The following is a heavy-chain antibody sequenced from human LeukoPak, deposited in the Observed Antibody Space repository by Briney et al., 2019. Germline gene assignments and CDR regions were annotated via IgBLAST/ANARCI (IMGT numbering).Heavy chain of an antibody. D-gene: IGHD2-2*01. J-gene: IGHJ5*02. CDR3: ARDVVVVPAANRGADWFDP. CDR1: GGSFSGYY. Sequence: PSETLPLTCAVYGGSFSGYYWSWIRQPPGKGLEWIGEINHSGSTNYNPSLKSRVTISVDTSKNQFSLKLSSVTAADTAVYYCARDVVVVPAANRGADWFDPWGQGTLVTVSS. V-gene: IGHV4-34*01. CDR2: INHSGST.